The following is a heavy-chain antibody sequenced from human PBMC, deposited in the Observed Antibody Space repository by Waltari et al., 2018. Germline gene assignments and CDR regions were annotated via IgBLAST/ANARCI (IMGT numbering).Heavy chain of an antibody. V-gene: IGHV1-69*08. J-gene: IGHJ4*02. Sequence: QVQLVQSGAEVKKPGSSVKVSCKASGGPFSSYTISWVRQAPGQGLEWMGRIIPILGIANYAQKFQGRVTITADKSTSTAYMELSSLRSEDTAVYYCARETFRGRGDYWGQGTLVTVSS. CDR3: ARETFRGRGDY. CDR1: GGPFSSYT. D-gene: IGHD5-12*01. CDR2: IIPILGIA.